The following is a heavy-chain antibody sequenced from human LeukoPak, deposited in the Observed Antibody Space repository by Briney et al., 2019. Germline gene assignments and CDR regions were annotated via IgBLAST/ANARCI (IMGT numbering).Heavy chain of an antibody. CDR2: IRDKANSYAT. CDR3: TRWDCTTTGCYPFDY. V-gene: IGHV3-73*01. Sequence: GGSLRLSRAASGFTFSGSAIHWVRQPSGKGLEWVGRIRDKANSYATAYIASVKGRFTISRDDSKNTAYLQMSSLKTEDTAVYYCTRWDCTTTGCYPFDYWGQGTLVTVSS. J-gene: IGHJ4*02. D-gene: IGHD2-2*01. CDR1: GFTFSGSA.